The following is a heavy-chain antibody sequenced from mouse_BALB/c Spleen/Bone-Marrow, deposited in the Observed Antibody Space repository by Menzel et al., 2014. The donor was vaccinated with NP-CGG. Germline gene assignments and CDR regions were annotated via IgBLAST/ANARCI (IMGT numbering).Heavy chain of an antibody. D-gene: IGHD2-1*01. J-gene: IGHJ2*01. CDR3: VRGNYGNYVDYFDF. Sequence: DVQLVESGGGLVQPGGSLKLSCAASGFTFSNYGMSWVRQTPDKRLELVATINSNGGSTYYPDSVKGRFTISRDTAKITLYLQMSSLKSEETAMYYCVRGNYGNYVDYFDFWGQGTTLTVSS. CDR2: INSNGGST. V-gene: IGHV5-6-3*01. CDR1: GFTFSNYG.